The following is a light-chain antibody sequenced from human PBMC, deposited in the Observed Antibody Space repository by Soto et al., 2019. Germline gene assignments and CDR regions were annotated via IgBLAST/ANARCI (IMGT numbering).Light chain of an antibody. CDR3: QQYGSSPYT. J-gene: IGKJ2*01. Sequence: EIVLTQPPATLSLSPGERATLSCRASQSGSSNYLAWYQQKPGQAPRLLMYGASSRATGIPARFSGSGSGTYFNLTISRVEPEEFGVYYCQQYGSSPYTLGQGPKLEIK. CDR2: GAS. CDR1: QSGSSNY. V-gene: IGKV3-20*01.